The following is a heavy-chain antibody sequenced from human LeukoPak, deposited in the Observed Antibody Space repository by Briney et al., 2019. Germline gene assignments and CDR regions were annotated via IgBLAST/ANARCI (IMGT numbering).Heavy chain of an antibody. J-gene: IGHJ5*02. CDR3: ARESSSWYPRRWSDP. CDR1: GYTFTGYY. CDR2: INPNNGGT. V-gene: IGHV1-2*06. D-gene: IGHD6-13*01. Sequence: ASVKVSCKASGYTFTGYYIHWVRQAPGQGLDWMGRINPNNGGTNYAQKLQGRVTMTTDTSTSTAYMELRSLRSDDTAVYYCARESSSWYPRRWSDPWGQGTLVTVSS.